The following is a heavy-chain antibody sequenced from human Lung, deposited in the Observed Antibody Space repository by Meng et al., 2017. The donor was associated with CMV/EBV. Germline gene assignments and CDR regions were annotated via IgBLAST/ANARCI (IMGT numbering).Heavy chain of an antibody. CDR2: INPNSGGT. CDR1: GYTFTSYY. D-gene: IGHD2-2*01. V-gene: IGHV1-2*02. Sequence: ASVKVSXKASGYTFTSYYMHWVRQAPGQGLEWMGWINPNSGGTNYALKFQGRVTMTSDTSISIGYMELSSLRSDDTAMYYCAREFWMVPGAMGMDDWGQGTTVTVSS. J-gene: IGHJ6*02. CDR3: AREFWMVPGAMGMDD.